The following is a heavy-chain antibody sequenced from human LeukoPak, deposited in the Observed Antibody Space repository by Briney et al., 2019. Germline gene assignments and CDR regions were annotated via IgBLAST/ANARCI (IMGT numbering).Heavy chain of an antibody. Sequence: SETLSLTCTVSGGSISSGSYYWSGIRQPARKGLEWIGRIYTSGSTNYNPSLKSRVTISVDTSKNQFSLKLSSVTAADTAVYYCAREGYCSGGSCYSTPYWGQGTLLTVSS. V-gene: IGHV4-61*02. CDR1: GGSISSGSYY. D-gene: IGHD2-15*01. J-gene: IGHJ4*02. CDR3: AREGYCSGGSCYSTPY. CDR2: IYTSGST.